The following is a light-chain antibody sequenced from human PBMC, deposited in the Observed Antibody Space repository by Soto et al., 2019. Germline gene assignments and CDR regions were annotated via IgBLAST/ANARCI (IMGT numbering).Light chain of an antibody. CDR2: EVS. V-gene: IGLV2-8*01. J-gene: IGLJ1*01. CDR3: CSYAGGYTCL. Sequence: QSALTQPPSATGPPGQSVTISCTGTSTAVGGYNYVSCHQQHPGKAPQLMIYEVSKRPSGVPDRFSGAKSGNTASLTISGLQAEDEADYFCCSYAGGYTCLFGTGTKVTVL. CDR1: STAVGGYNY.